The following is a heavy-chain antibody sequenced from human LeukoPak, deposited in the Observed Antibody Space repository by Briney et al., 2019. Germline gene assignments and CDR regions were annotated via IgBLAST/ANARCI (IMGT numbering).Heavy chain of an antibody. CDR1: GFTFSRYS. CDR3: ARARYYYYMDV. Sequence: GGSLRLSCAASGFTFSRYSMNWVRQAPGKGLEWVSSISSSSSYIYYADSVKGRFTISRDNAKDSLYLQMNSLRAEDTAVYYCARARYYYYMDVWGKGTTVTVSS. V-gene: IGHV3-21*01. J-gene: IGHJ6*03. CDR2: ISSSSSYI.